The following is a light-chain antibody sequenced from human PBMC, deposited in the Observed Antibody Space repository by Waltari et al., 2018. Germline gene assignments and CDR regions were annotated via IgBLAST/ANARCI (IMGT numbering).Light chain of an antibody. J-gene: IGLJ2*01. Sequence: QSALTQPASVSGSPGQSITISCPGTKHDVGASQFVSSSQPHPRRAPPLMIYDVTERPSGISYRFSGSKSANTASLTISGLLPEDEAIYYCCSFTATHTLLFGGGTTVTVL. CDR3: CSFTATHTLL. V-gene: IGLV2-14*03. CDR1: KHDVGASQF. CDR2: DVT.